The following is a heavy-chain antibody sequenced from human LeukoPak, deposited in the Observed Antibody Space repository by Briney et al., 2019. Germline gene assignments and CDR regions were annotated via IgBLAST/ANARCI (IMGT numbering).Heavy chain of an antibody. CDR3: ARSDSSGRYGGYYYYYMDV. Sequence: GASVKVSCKASGYTFTSYGFTWVRQAPGQGLEWMGWISAYNGNTNCAQKLQGRVTMTTDTSTSTAYMELRSLRSDDTAVYYCARSDSSGRYGGYYYYYMDVWGKGTTVTVSS. CDR2: ISAYNGNT. V-gene: IGHV1-18*01. D-gene: IGHD6-19*01. J-gene: IGHJ6*03. CDR1: GYTFTSYG.